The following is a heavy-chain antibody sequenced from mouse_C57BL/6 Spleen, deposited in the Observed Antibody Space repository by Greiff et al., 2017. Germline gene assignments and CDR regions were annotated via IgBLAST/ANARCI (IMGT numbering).Heavy chain of an antibody. V-gene: IGHV1-61*01. CDR3: ASEGSYYDYARDY. CDR1: GYTFTSYW. CDR2: IHPSDSDT. D-gene: IGHD1-1*02. Sequence: QVQLQQPGAELVRPGSSVKLSCKASGYTFTSYWMDWVKQRPGQGLEWIGNIHPSDSDTNYNQKFKDKATLTVDKSSSTAYMQLSSLTSEDSAVYYCASEGSYYDYARDYWGQGTSVTVSS. J-gene: IGHJ4*01.